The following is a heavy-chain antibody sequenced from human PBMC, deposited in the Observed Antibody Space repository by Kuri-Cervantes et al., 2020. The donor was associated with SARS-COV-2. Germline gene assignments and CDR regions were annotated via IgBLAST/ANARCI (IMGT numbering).Heavy chain of an antibody. D-gene: IGHD3-16*01. V-gene: IGHV3-15*07. CDR2: IKSKTDGGTT. CDR3: TTVLVFGWFDP. Sequence: GESLKISCAASGFTFSSYWMHWVRQAPGKGLEWVGRIKSKTDGGTTDYAAPVKGRFTISRDDSKNTLYLQMNSLKTEDTAVYYCTTVLVFGWFDPWGQGTLVTVSS. J-gene: IGHJ5*02. CDR1: GFTFSSYW.